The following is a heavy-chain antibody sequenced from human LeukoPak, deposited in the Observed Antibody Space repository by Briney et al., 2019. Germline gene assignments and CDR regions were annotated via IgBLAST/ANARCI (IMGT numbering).Heavy chain of an antibody. CDR3: ARARIAGYDY. CDR2: ISGSGGST. CDR1: GFTFSSYS. J-gene: IGHJ4*02. V-gene: IGHV3-23*01. Sequence: GGSLRLSCAASGFTFSSYSMNWVRQAPGKGLEWVSGISGSGGSTYYADSVKGRFTISRDNSKNTLYLQMNSLRAEDTAVYYCARARIAGYDYWGQGTLVTVSS. D-gene: IGHD1-26*01.